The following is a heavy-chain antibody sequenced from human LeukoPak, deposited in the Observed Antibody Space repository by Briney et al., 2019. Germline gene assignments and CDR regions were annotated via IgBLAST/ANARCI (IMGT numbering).Heavy chain of an antibody. V-gene: IGHV1-69*02. D-gene: IGHD2-15*01. CDR2: IIPILGIA. CDR3: ARVCSGGSCYVDY. J-gene: IGHJ4*02. Sequence: SVKASCKASGGTFSSYTISWVRQAPGQGLEWMGRIIPILGIANYAQKFQGRVTITADKSTCTAYMELSSLRSEDTAVYYCARVCSGGSCYVDYWGQGTLVTVSS. CDR1: GGTFSSYT.